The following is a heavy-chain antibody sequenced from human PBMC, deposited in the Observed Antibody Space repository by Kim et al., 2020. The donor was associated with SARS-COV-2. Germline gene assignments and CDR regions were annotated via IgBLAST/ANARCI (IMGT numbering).Heavy chain of an antibody. V-gene: IGHV3-23*01. J-gene: IGHJ2*01. Sequence: YADSVRGRFTISRDNSKNTLYLQMNSLRVEDTAVYYCAKDSRESLGWFFDLWGRGNLVTVSS. CDR3: AKDSRESLGWFFDL. D-gene: IGHD3-10*01.